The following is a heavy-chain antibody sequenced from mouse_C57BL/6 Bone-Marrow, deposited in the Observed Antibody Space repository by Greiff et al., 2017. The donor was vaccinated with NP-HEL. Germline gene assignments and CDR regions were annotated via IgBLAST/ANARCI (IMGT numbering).Heavy chain of an antibody. J-gene: IGHJ3*01. V-gene: IGHV6-3*01. CDR3: TRWLLLAY. Sequence: DVMLVESGGGLVQPGGSMKLSCVASGFTFSNYWMNWVRQSPEKGLEWVAQIRLKSDNYATHYAESVKGRFTISRDDSKSSVYLQMNNLRAEDTGIYYCTRWLLLAYWGQGTLVTVSA. CDR1: GFTFSNYW. D-gene: IGHD2-3*01. CDR2: IRLKSDNYAT.